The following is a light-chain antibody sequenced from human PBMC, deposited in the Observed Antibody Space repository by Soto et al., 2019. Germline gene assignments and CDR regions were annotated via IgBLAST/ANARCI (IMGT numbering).Light chain of an antibody. CDR3: HQFGYSPRT. Sequence: EIVLTQSPGTLSLSPGETATLSCRASQTFNSDYLAWFQQRPGQAPRLLISATYRRATDIPDSFSGSGSGTDFTLAIRRLEPEDFAVYYCHQFGYSPRTFGQGTKV. J-gene: IGKJ1*01. CDR2: ATY. V-gene: IGKV3-20*01. CDR1: QTFNSDY.